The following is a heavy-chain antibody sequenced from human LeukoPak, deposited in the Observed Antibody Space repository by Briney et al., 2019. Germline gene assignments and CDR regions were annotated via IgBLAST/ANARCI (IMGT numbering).Heavy chain of an antibody. CDR2: IYYSGST. CDR3: ARGNKEYYFDY. D-gene: IGHD1/OR15-1a*01. V-gene: IGHV4-59*01. CDR1: GGSISSYY. J-gene: IGHJ4*02. Sequence: SETLSLTCTVSGGSISSYYWSWIRQPPGKGLEWIGYIYYSGSTNYNPSPKSRVTISVDTSKNQFSLKLSSVTAADTAVYYCARGNKEYYFDYWGQGTLVTVSS.